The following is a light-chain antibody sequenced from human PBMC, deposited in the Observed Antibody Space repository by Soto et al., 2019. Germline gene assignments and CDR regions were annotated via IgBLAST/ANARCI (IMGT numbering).Light chain of an antibody. J-gene: IGKJ3*01. CDR3: QQRSTSRVFT. CDR2: DAS. V-gene: IGKV3-11*01. CDR1: QSVSSY. Sequence: EIVLTQSPATLSLSPGERATLSCRASQSVSSYLAWYQQKPGQAPRLLIYDASNRATGIPARFSGSGSGTDFTLTISSLEPEDFAVYYCQQRSTSRVFTFGPGTKVDIK.